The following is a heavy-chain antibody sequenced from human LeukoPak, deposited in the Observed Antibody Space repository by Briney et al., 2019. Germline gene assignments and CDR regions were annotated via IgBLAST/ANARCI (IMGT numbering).Heavy chain of an antibody. CDR2: IGAYNGDT. V-gene: IGHV1-18*04. D-gene: IGHD4-17*01. J-gene: IGHJ4*02. CDR3: ARGDYGDINPPDY. Sequence: ASVKVSCKPSGYTFTSFGISWVRQAPGQGLEWMGWIGAYNGDTNYAQKFQGRVTMTTDTSTSTAYMELRSLRSDDTAVYYCARGDYGDINPPDYWGQGTLVTVSS. CDR1: GYTFTSFG.